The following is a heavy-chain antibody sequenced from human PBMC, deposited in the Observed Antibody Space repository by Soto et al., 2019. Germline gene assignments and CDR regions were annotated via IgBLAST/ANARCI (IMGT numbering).Heavy chain of an antibody. D-gene: IGHD3-16*01. CDR3: ARIGWGYDYVWGRYFDY. CDR2: IKQDGSEK. V-gene: IGHV3-7*01. Sequence: EVNLVESGGGLVQPGGSLRLSCAASAFSFSSYWMSWVRQAPGKGLEWVANIKQDGSEKYYVDSVKGRFTISRDNAKNSLYLQMTSLRAEDTAVYYCARIGWGYDYVWGRYFDYWGQGTLVTVSS. CDR1: AFSFSSYW. J-gene: IGHJ4*02.